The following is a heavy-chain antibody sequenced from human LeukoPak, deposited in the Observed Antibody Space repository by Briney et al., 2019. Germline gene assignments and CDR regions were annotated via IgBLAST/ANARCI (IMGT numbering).Heavy chain of an antibody. J-gene: IGHJ6*03. CDR2: IIPIFGTA. V-gene: IGHV1-69*05. Sequence: SVKVSCKASGGTFSSYAISWVRQAPGQGLEWMGGIIPIFGTANYAQKIQGRVTITTDESTSTDYMELSSLRSEDTAVYYCARGTTIFGVVINYYYYMDVWGKGTTVTVSS. D-gene: IGHD3-3*01. CDR3: ARGTTIFGVVINYYYYMDV. CDR1: GGTFSSYA.